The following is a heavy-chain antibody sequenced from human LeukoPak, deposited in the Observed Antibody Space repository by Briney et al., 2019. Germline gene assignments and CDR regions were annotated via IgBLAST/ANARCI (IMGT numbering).Heavy chain of an antibody. Sequence: GASVKVSCKASGGTFSSYAISWVRQAPGQGLEWMGWINPNSGGTNYAQKFQGRVTMTRDTSISTAYMELSRLRSDDTAVYYCARGLRVGSSGYWGQGTLVTVSS. V-gene: IGHV1-2*02. CDR3: ARGLRVGSSGY. J-gene: IGHJ4*02. CDR1: GGTFSSYA. D-gene: IGHD3-16*01. CDR2: INPNSGGT.